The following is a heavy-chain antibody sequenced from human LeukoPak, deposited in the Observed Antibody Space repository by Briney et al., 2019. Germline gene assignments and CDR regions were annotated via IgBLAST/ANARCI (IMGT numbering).Heavy chain of an antibody. CDR1: GGSFSGYY. J-gene: IGHJ6*03. Sequence: SETLSLTCAVYGGSFSGYYWSCIRQPPGKGLEWIGEINHSGSTNYNPSLKSRVTISVDTSKNQFSLKLSSVTAADTAVYYCARGLSLNYYYYYMDVWGKGTTVTISS. CDR2: INHSGST. CDR3: ARGLSLNYYYYYMDV. V-gene: IGHV4-34*01.